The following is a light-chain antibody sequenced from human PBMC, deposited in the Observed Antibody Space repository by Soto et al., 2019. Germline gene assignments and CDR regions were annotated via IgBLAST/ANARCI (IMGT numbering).Light chain of an antibody. J-gene: IGKJ4*01. CDR3: QQLNSFPFI. CDR2: AAS. CDR1: QGIGTY. Sequence: IQLTQSPSSLSASVGDRVTITCRASQGIGTYLAWYQQKPGKAPKLLIFAASTLQSGVPSRFSGSGSGTDFALTISSLQPEDFATLYCQQLNSFPFIFGGGTRVEIK. V-gene: IGKV1-9*01.